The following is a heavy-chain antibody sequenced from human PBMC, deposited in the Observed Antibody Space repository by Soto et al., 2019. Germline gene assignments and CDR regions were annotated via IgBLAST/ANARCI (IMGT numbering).Heavy chain of an antibody. CDR3: ARGDIVVVVAATRGPWFDP. V-gene: IGHV4-31*03. CDR2: IYYGGST. CDR1: GGSISSGGYY. J-gene: IGHJ5*02. Sequence: SETLSLTCTVSGGSISSGGYYWSWIRQHPGKGLEWIGYIYYGGSTYYNPSLKSRVTISVDTSKNQFSLKLSSVTAADTAVYYCARGDIVVVVAATRGPWFDPWGQGTLVTVSS. D-gene: IGHD2-15*01.